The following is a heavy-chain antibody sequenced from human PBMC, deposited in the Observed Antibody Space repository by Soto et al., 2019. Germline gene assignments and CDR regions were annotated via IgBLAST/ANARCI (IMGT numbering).Heavy chain of an antibody. V-gene: IGHV3-30-3*01. J-gene: IGHJ5*02. CDR1: GFTFSSYA. CDR2: ISYDGSNK. D-gene: IGHD2-8*02. Sequence: QVQLVESGGGVVQPGRSLRLSCAASGFTFSSYAMHWVRQAPDKGLEWVAVISYDGSNKYYADSVKGRFNISRDNSKNTLYLQMNSLRAEDTAVYYCARDREVVSRFDPWGQGTLVTVSS. CDR3: ARDREVVSRFDP.